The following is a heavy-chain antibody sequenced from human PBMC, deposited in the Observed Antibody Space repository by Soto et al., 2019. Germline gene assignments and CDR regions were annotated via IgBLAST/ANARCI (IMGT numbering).Heavy chain of an antibody. CDR2: ISGSGGST. CDR1: GFTFSSYA. J-gene: IGHJ4*02. Sequence: EVQLLESGGGLVQPGGSLRLSCTASGFTFSSYAMNWVRQAPGKGLEWVSVISGSGGSTYYADSVKGRFTISRDNSKNTVYLKVSILGAEDTAVYYCASRTSGWYFDYWGQGTLVTVSS. D-gene: IGHD6-19*01. CDR3: ASRTSGWYFDY. V-gene: IGHV3-23*01.